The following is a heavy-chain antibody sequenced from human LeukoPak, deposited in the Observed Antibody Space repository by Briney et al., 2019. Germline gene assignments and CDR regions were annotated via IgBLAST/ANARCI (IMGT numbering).Heavy chain of an antibody. Sequence: SGGSLRLSCAASGFTFSSYWMSWVRQAPGKGLEWVANIKQDGSEKYYVDSVKGRFTISRDNAKNTLYLQMNSLRAEDTAVYYCARDMASTLDAFDIWGQGTVVTVSS. CDR3: ARDMASTLDAFDI. J-gene: IGHJ3*02. CDR2: IKQDGSEK. CDR1: GFTFSSYW. D-gene: IGHD5-24*01. V-gene: IGHV3-7*01.